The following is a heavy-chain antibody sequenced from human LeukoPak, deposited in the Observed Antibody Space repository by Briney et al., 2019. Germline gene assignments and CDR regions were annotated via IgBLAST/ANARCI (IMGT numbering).Heavy chain of an antibody. Sequence: GGSLRLSCAASGFTVSSNYMSWVRQAPGKGLEWVANIKQDGSEKYYVDSVKGRFTISRDNAKNSLYLQMNSLRAEDTAVYYCARDLVTASNWFDPWGQGTLVTVSS. CDR3: ARDLVTASNWFDP. CDR1: GFTVSSNY. D-gene: IGHD2-21*02. V-gene: IGHV3-7*01. CDR2: IKQDGSEK. J-gene: IGHJ5*02.